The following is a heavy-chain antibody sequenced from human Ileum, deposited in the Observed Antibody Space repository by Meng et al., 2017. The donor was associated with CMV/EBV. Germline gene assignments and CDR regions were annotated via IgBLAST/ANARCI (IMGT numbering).Heavy chain of an antibody. CDR2: INRDGSST. J-gene: IGHJ4*02. V-gene: IGHV3-74*01. D-gene: IGHD3-10*01. Sequence: VLLVESRGSLFHPGGSLRLACASFGFTFSSYWMPWVRQAPGKGLVWVPRINRDGSSTSYADSVKGRFTISRDNGSKSLYLQMDRLGVDDTAVYYCMGYYGSGSPREWGQGNLVTVSS. CDR1: GFTFSSYW. CDR3: MGYYGSGSPRE.